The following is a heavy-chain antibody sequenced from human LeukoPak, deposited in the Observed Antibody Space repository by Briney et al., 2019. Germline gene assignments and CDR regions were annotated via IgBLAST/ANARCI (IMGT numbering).Heavy chain of an antibody. D-gene: IGHD2-21*01. V-gene: IGHV4-38-2*02. CDR1: GYSITSGYY. CDR2: IYHSGST. CDR3: ARAILRRIVGWAPFELSNWFDP. J-gene: IGHJ5*02. Sequence: SETLSLTCTVSGYSITSGYYWGWIRQPPGKGLEWIGNIYHSGSTYYNPSLKSRVTISVDTSKNQFSLKLNSVTAADTAVYYCARAILRRIVGWAPFELSNWFDPWGQGTLVTVSS.